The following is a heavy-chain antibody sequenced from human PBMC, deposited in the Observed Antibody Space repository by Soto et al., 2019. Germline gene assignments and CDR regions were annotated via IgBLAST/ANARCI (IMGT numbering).Heavy chain of an antibody. Sequence: GGSLRLSCAVSGFTFSSYGMHWVRQAPGKGLEWVAVIWYDGSDKYYADSVKGRFTISRDNSKNTLYLQMNSLRAEDTAVYYCALSWYSYYFDLWGQGTLVPVSS. CDR1: GFTFSSYG. V-gene: IGHV3-33*08. J-gene: IGHJ4*02. CDR2: IWYDGSDK. D-gene: IGHD1-1*01. CDR3: ALSWYSYYFDL.